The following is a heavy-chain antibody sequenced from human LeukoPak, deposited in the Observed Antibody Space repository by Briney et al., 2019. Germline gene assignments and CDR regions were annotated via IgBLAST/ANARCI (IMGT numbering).Heavy chain of an antibody. CDR2: ISGSGGST. J-gene: IGHJ3*02. CDR1: GFTVSSNY. V-gene: IGHV3-23*01. D-gene: IGHD5-12*01. Sequence: PGGSLRLSCAASGFTVSSNYMSWVRQAPGKGLEWVSAISGSGGSTYYADSVKGRFTISRDNSKNTLYLQMNSLRAEDTAVYYCAGGHIVATISDAFDIWGQGTMVTVSS. CDR3: AGGHIVATISDAFDI.